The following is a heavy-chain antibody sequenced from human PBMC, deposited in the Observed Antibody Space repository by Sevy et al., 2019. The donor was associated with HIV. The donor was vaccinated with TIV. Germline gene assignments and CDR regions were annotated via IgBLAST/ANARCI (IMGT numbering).Heavy chain of an antibody. CDR3: ASEIRGYCSSTSCPPGVDY. J-gene: IGHJ4*02. CDR1: GFTFSSYG. V-gene: IGHV3-33*01. CDR2: IWYDGSNK. D-gene: IGHD2-2*01. Sequence: GGSLRLSCAASGFTFSSYGMHWVRQAPGKGLEWVAVIWYDGSNKYYADSVKGRFTISRDNSKNTLYLQMNSLRAEETAVYYCASEIRGYCSSTSCPPGVDYWGQGTLVTVSS.